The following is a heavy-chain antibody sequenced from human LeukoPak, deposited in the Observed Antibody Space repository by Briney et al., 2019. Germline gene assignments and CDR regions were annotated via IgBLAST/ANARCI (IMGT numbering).Heavy chain of an antibody. J-gene: IGHJ3*02. D-gene: IGHD3-10*01. CDR1: GYTFTGYY. V-gene: IGHV1-2*02. Sequence: ASAKVSCKASGYTFTGYYMHWVRQAPGQGLEWMGWINPNSGGTNYAQKFQGRVTMTRDTSISTAYMELSRLRSDDTAVYYCARALRPLWFGESGAFDIWGQGTMVTVSS. CDR3: ARALRPLWFGESGAFDI. CDR2: INPNSGGT.